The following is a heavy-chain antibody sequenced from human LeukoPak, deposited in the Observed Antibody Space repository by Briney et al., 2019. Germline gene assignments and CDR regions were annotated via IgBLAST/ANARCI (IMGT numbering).Heavy chain of an antibody. J-gene: IGHJ5*02. CDR2: ISDSGGSA. CDR3: ARDTFYSDGSDYYSWFDP. D-gene: IGHD3-22*01. V-gene: IGHV3-23*01. CDR1: GFTFSTYA. Sequence: PGGSLRLSCAASGFTFSTYAMSWVRQAPGKGLEWVSCISDSGGSADYADSVKGRFTISRDNSKNTLYLQMSSLRAEDTAVYYCARDTFYSDGSDYYSWFDPWGQGTLVTVSS.